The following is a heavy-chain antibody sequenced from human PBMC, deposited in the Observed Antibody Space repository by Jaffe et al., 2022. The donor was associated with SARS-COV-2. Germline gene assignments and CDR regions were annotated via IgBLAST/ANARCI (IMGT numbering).Heavy chain of an antibody. CDR3: ARISVADFSNYYYGMDV. CDR2: IFSNDEK. V-gene: IGHV2-26*01. CDR1: GFSLSNARMG. J-gene: IGHJ6*02. Sequence: QVTLKESGPVLVKPTETLTLTCTVSGFSLSNARMGVSWIRQPPGKALEWLAHIFSNDEKSYSTSLKSRLTISKDTSKSQVVLTMTNMDPVDTATYYCARISVADFSNYYYGMDVWGQGTTVTVSS. D-gene: IGHD6-19*01.